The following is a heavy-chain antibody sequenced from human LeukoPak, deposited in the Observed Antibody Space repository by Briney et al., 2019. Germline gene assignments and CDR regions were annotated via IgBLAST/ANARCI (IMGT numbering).Heavy chain of an antibody. D-gene: IGHD3-10*02. CDR3: ARDRGPYVAIGNNWLDP. CDR1: GFTFKLSA. Sequence: GGSLRLSCEASGFTFKLSAMSWVRQAPGKGPEWVSSITGFGTDTYYADSVKGRFTVSRDNSKSTLYLQMNSLRAEDTAVYYCARDRGPYVAIGNNWLDPWGQGTLVTVSS. V-gene: IGHV3-23*01. CDR2: ITGFGTDT. J-gene: IGHJ5*02.